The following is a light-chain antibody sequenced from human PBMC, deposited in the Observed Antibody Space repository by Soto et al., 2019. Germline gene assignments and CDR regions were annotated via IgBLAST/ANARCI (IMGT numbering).Light chain of an antibody. J-gene: IGKJ2*01. CDR2: GAS. Sequence: EIVMTQSPATLSLSPGERAALSCRASQSINSELAWYQQKPGQPPRLLIYGASTRATGVPARFTGSESGSELTLTISGLQSEDFAVYYCQHGHNWPLTFGQGTRREI. CDR3: QHGHNWPLT. V-gene: IGKV3-15*01. CDR1: QSINSE.